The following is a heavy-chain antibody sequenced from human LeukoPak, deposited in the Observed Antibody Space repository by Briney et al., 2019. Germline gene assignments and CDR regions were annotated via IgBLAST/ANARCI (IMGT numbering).Heavy chain of an antibody. CDR1: GFTFSHYW. J-gene: IGHJ4*02. CDR3: VSRNYGSPPFDY. Sequence: GGSLRLSCAASGFTFSHYWMTWVRQAPGKGLEWVANIKQDGSEQYYVDSVKGRFTISRDNAKNSLYLQMNSLRVEDTAVYYCVSRNYGSPPFDYWGQGTLVTVSS. CDR2: IKQDGSEQ. V-gene: IGHV3-7*01. D-gene: IGHD4-17*01.